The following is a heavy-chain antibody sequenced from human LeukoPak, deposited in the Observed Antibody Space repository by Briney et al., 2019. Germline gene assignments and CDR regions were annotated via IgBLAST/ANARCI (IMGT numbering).Heavy chain of an antibody. J-gene: IGHJ4*02. CDR3: ARDSSGYDLLCFDY. Sequence: PSETLSLTCTVSGGSISSYYWSWIRQPPGKGLEWIGYIYYSGSTNYNPSLKSRVTISVDTSKNQFSLKLSSVTAADTAVYYCARDSSGYDLLCFDYWGQETLFTVSS. CDR2: IYYSGST. V-gene: IGHV4-59*01. D-gene: IGHD5-12*01. CDR1: GGSISSYY.